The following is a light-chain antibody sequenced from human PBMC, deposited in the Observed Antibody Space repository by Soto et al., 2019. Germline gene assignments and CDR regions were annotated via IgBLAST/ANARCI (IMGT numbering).Light chain of an antibody. V-gene: IGLV2-23*01. J-gene: IGLJ3*02. CDR1: SSDVGSYNL. Sequence: QSALTQPASVSGSPGRSITISCTGTSSDVGSYNLVSWYQQHPGKAPKFIIYDDTKRPSGISNRFSGSKSGNTASLTISGLQAEDEADYYCCSYAGSSIWVFGGGTKVTVL. CDR3: CSYAGSSIWV. CDR2: DDT.